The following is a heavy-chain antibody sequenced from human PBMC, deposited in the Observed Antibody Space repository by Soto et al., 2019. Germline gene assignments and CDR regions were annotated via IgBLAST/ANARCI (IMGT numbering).Heavy chain of an antibody. J-gene: IGHJ3*02. CDR2: ISSNGGST. V-gene: IGHV3-64D*08. CDR3: VKGTGGYCSGGSCYYLAFDI. D-gene: IGHD2-15*01. CDR1: GFTFSSYA. Sequence: GGSLRLSCSASGFTFSSYAMHWVRQAPGKGLEYVSAISSNGGSTYYADSVKGRFTISRDNSKNTLYLQMSSLRAEDTAVYYCVKGTGGYCSGGSCYYLAFDIWGQGTMVTVSS.